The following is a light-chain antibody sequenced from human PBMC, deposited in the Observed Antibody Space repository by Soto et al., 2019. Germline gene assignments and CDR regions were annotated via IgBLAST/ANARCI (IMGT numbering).Light chain of an antibody. CDR1: QGISSW. J-gene: IGKJ1*01. CDR2: AAS. Sequence: QLSPSPSSVYASVGDIVTMTRRASQGISSWVVWYQQTPGKAPKLLIYAASSLQSGVPSRFSVSGSGTDFTLTISGLQPEDLATYYCQQANSFPWTFGQGTKVDIK. V-gene: IGKV1-12*01. CDR3: QQANSFPWT.